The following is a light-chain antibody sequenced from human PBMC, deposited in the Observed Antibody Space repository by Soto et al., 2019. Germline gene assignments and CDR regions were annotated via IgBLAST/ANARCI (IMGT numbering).Light chain of an antibody. J-gene: IGKJ5*01. CDR3: QQYNNRPPL. V-gene: IGKV3-15*01. Sequence: EIVMTQSPGTLSVSPGERATLSCRASQSVSSNLAWYQQKPGQAPRLLIYGASTRATGIPARFSGSGSGTEFTLTISSLQSEDFAVYYCQQYNNRPPLFGQGTRLEIK. CDR1: QSVSSN. CDR2: GAS.